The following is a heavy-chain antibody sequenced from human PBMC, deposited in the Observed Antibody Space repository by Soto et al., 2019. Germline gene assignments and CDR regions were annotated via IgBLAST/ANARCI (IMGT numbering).Heavy chain of an antibody. CDR2: ILYDGGKN. Sequence: GGSLRISCAASGVPLNNYGMHWVRKAPGKGLEWVAHILYDGGKNYYADSVKGRFTISRDNSKNPLYLQMNSLTAEDMAVYFCAKSRDGDNFYFYYGMDVWGQGSAVTVSS. CDR1: GVPLNNYG. CDR3: AKSRDGDNFYFYYGMDV. V-gene: IGHV3-30*18. J-gene: IGHJ6*02. D-gene: IGHD2-2*01.